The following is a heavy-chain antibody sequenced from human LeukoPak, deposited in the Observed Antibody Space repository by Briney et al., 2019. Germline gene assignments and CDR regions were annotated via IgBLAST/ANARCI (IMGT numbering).Heavy chain of an antibody. Sequence: PSETLSLTCAVYGWSFSGYYWSWLRQPPGKGLDWIGEINRSGSTNYNPSLKSRVTISVDTSKNQFSLKLGSVTAADTAVYYCARKLDTAMVTDYYYYGMDVWGQGTTVTVSS. D-gene: IGHD5-18*01. CDR3: ARKLDTAMVTDYYYYGMDV. V-gene: IGHV4-34*01. CDR1: GWSFSGYY. CDR2: INRSGST. J-gene: IGHJ6*02.